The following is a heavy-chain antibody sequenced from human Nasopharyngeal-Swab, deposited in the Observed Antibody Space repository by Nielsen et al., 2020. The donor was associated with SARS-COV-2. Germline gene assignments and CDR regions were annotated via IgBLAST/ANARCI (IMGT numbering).Heavy chain of an antibody. CDR3: IKNLDYRFYAFHI. D-gene: IGHD3-10*01. CDR2: ISHAT. Sequence: ISHATAYGASVKGRFTISRDDSKNTAYLQMNSLKTEETAVYYCIKNLDYRFYAFHIWGQGTKVTVSS. J-gene: IGHJ3*02. V-gene: IGHV3-73*01.